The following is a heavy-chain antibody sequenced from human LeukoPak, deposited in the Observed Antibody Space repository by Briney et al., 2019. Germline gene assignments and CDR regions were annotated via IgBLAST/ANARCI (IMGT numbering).Heavy chain of an antibody. Sequence: SETLSLTCAVSGYSISSGYYWGWIRQPPGKGLEWIGSIHHSGSTYYNPSLKSRVTISVDTSKNQFSLKLSSVTAADTAVYYCARGIYYYDSSGYFHWGQGTLVTVSS. J-gene: IGHJ4*02. D-gene: IGHD3-22*01. CDR3: ARGIYYYDSSGYFH. CDR2: IHHSGST. V-gene: IGHV4-38-2*01. CDR1: GYSISSGYY.